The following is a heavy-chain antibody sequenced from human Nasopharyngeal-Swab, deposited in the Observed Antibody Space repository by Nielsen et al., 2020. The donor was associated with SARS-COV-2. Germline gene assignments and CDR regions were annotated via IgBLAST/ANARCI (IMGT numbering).Heavy chain of an antibody. CDR2: ISGSGGST. CDR1: GFTFSSYA. J-gene: IGHJ4*02. V-gene: IGHV3-23*01. D-gene: IGHD1-26*01. CDR3: ARDQSGSYNFDY. Sequence: GESLKISCAASGFTFSSYAMSWVRQAPGKGLEWVSAISGSGGSTYYADSAKGRFTISRDNSKNTLYLQMNSLRAEDTAVYYCARDQSGSYNFDYWGQGTLVTVSS.